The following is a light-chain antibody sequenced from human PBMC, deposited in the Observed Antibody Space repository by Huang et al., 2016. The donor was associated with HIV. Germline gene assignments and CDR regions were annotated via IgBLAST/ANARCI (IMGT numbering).Light chain of an antibody. CDR1: QSVSGN. J-gene: IGKJ1*01. CDR2: GAS. Sequence: DIVMTQSPATLSVSPGERATLSCRASQSVSGNLAWYQQKPSQAPRLLIYGASTRATGNPARFIVSGSGTEFTRTISSLQSEDFAVYYCQQYNNWPRTFGQGTKVEIK. V-gene: IGKV3-15*01. CDR3: QQYNNWPRT.